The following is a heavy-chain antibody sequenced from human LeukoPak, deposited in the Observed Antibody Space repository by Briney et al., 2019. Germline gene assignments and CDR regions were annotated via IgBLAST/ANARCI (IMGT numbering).Heavy chain of an antibody. CDR2: IYYSGST. V-gene: IGHV4-39*01. D-gene: IGHD6-19*01. J-gene: IGHJ4*02. Sequence: SETLSLTCIVSGGSISASAYYWGWIRQPPGEGLEWIGSIYYSGSTYYNPSLKSRVTISVDTSKNQFSLKLSSVTAADTAVYYCARLEIAVALFDYWGQGTLVTVSS. CDR3: ARLEIAVALFDY. CDR1: GGSISASAYY.